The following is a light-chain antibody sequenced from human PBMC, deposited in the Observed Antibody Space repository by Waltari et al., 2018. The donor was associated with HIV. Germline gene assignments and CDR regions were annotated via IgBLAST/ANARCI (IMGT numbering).Light chain of an antibody. V-gene: IGLV1-40*01. Sequence: QSVLTHPPSVSGAPGQPATISCPGLSSNLGASPHFVLPWYQQLPGTAPKPLIYGNNNRPSGVPDRFSGSKSGASASLAITGLQAEDEADYYCQSYDTRLSGSVFGGGTKLTVL. CDR1: SSNLGASPHFV. CDR3: QSYDTRLSGSV. J-gene: IGLJ3*02. CDR2: GNN.